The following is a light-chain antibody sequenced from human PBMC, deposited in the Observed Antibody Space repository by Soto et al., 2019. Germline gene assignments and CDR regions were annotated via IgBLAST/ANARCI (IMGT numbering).Light chain of an antibody. CDR3: CSYAGSYTNV. V-gene: IGLV2-11*01. J-gene: IGLJ1*01. Sequence: ALTQPRSVAGSPGQSVTISCTGTSSDVGGYNYVSWYQQHPGKAPKLMIYDVSKRPSGVPDRFSGSKSGNTASLTISGLQAEDEADYYCCSYAGSYTNVFATGTKVTV. CDR2: DVS. CDR1: SSDVGGYNY.